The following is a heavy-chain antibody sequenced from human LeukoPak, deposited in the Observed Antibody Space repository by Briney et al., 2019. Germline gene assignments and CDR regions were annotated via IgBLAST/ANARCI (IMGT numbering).Heavy chain of an antibody. V-gene: IGHV3-23*01. CDR2: ISGSASST. Sequence: PGGSLRLSCAASGFTFSNYAMSWVRQAPGKGLEWVSAISGSASSTYHADSVKGRFTISRDNSKNTLYLQMNSLRAEDTAVYYCAKDSHDCGDYGHFDYWGQGTLVTVSS. CDR3: AKDSHDCGDYGHFDY. D-gene: IGHD4-17*01. J-gene: IGHJ4*02. CDR1: GFTFSNYA.